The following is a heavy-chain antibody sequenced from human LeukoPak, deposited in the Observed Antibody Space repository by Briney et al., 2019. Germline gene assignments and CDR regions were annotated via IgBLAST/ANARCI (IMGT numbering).Heavy chain of an antibody. CDR1: GFSFSDYY. V-gene: IGHV3-11*06. D-gene: IGHD6-19*01. Sequence: PGGSLRLSCAVSGFSFSDYYMSWIRQPPGKGLEWVSSIGSSSSYIYYADSVKGRFTISRDNAKNSLYLQMNSLRAEDTAVYYCARVVAVAPDYWGQGTLVTVSS. CDR3: ARVVAVAPDY. CDR2: IGSSSSYI. J-gene: IGHJ4*02.